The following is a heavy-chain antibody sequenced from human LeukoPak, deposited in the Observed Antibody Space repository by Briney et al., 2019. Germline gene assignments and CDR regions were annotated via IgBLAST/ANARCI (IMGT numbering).Heavy chain of an antibody. V-gene: IGHV3-43D*03. D-gene: IGHD7-27*01. J-gene: IGHJ3*02. CDR1: GLNVSSNY. CDR3: AKDEHWGGGAFDI. CDR2: ISWDGGST. Sequence: QSGGSLRLSCAASGLNVSSNYMSWVRRAPGKGLEWVSLISWDGGSTYYADSVKGRFTISRDNSKNSLYLQMNSLRAEDTALYYCAKDEHWGGGAFDIWGQGTMVTVSS.